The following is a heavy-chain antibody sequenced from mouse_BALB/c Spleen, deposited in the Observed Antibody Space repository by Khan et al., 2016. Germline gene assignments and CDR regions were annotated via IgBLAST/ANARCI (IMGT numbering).Heavy chain of an antibody. V-gene: IGHV14-3*02. J-gene: IGHJ3*01. Sequence: VRLQQSGAELVKPGAYVKLSCTASGFNIKDTYMHWVKQRPEQGLEWIGRIDPANGNTKYDPKFQGKATITADTSSNTAYLQLSSLTAEDYAVYNGASGGCAYWDQGSLVTVSA. CDR3: ASGGCAY. CDR2: IDPANGNT. CDR1: GFNIKDTY.